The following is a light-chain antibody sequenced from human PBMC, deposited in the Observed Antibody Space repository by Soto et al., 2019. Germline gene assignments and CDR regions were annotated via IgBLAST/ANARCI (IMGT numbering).Light chain of an antibody. CDR2: GVK. V-gene: IGLV2-14*01. Sequence: QSVLTQPASVSGSPGQSITISCTGSGRDIGAYDYVSWYQRHPGKAPKLLIYGVKNRPSGVSYRFSASKSAFTASLTISGLQAEDEAHYYCSSYTTGYFYVFGPGTKVTVL. CDR1: GRDIGAYDY. CDR3: SSYTTGYFYV. J-gene: IGLJ1*01.